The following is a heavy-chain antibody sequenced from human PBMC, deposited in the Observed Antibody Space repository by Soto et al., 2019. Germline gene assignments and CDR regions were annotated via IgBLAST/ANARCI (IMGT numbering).Heavy chain of an antibody. Sequence: EVQLVESGGGLVKPGGSLRLSCAASGFTFSSYSMNWVRQAPGKGLEWVSSISSSSSYIYYADSVKGRFTISRDNAKNSLYLQMNSLRAEDTSVYYCARDLGGCTNGVCFRRYYYYGMDVWGQGTTVTVSS. J-gene: IGHJ6*02. CDR2: ISSSSSYI. CDR1: GFTFSSYS. V-gene: IGHV3-21*01. D-gene: IGHD2-8*01. CDR3: ARDLGGCTNGVCFRRYYYYGMDV.